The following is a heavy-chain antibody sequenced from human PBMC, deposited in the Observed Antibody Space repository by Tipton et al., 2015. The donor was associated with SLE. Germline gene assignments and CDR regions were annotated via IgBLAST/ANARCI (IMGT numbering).Heavy chain of an antibody. V-gene: IGHV4-59*01. J-gene: IGHJ2*01. CDR1: GGSISSYY. Sequence: TLSLTCTVSGGSISSYYWSWIRQPPGKGLVWIGYIYYSGGTNYNPPLKSRVTLSVDTSKNQFSLKLSSVTAADTAVYYCGRNKYSSDPWYFDLWGRGTLVTVSS. CDR2: IYYSGGT. CDR3: GRNKYSSDPWYFDL. D-gene: IGHD6-19*01.